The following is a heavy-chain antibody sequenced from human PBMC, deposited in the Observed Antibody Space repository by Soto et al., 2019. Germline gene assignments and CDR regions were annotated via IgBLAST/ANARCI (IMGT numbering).Heavy chain of an antibody. V-gene: IGHV3-15*01. J-gene: IGHJ4*02. CDR1: GFSFTDVW. CDR3: TTLYSGYKYGY. D-gene: IGHD5-12*01. CDR2: IRSKTDGGTT. Sequence: GGSLRLSCAASGFSFTDVWMSWVRQAPGKGLEWVGRIRSKTDGGTTEYAAPVKGRFAISRDDSKSTLHLQMNSLKTEDTGVYYCTTLYSGYKYGYWGQGTLVTVSS.